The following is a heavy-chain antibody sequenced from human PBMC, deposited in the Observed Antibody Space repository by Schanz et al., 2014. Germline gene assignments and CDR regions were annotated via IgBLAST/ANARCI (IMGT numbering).Heavy chain of an antibody. V-gene: IGHV4-30-4*07. CDR1: GVSISSGGYS. Sequence: QVQLQESGPGLVKPSQTLSLTCAVSGVSISSGGYSWTWIRQPPGKGPEWIGYIFYSGSTNYNPSQRGKITVSVTTSKNHFPLGLSSVPAADTAVYYCATRRHDSTGSWSSGGSTDAFDIWGQGTKVTVSS. CDR2: IFYSGST. J-gene: IGHJ3*02. CDR3: ATRRHDSTGSWSSGGSTDAFDI. D-gene: IGHD3-22*01.